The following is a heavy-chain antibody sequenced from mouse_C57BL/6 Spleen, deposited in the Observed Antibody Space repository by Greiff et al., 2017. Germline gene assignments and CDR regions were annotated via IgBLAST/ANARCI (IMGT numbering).Heavy chain of an antibody. Sequence: QVQLKESGAELVRPGASVTLSCKASGSTFTDYEMHWVKQTPVHGLEWIGALDPETGGTASNQKFKGKAILTADKSSSTAYMELRSLTSEYSAVYYCTIGSNYPYFDYWGQGTTLTVSS. D-gene: IGHD2-1*01. J-gene: IGHJ2*01. CDR1: GSTFTDYE. V-gene: IGHV1-15*01. CDR2: LDPETGGT. CDR3: TIGSNYPYFDY.